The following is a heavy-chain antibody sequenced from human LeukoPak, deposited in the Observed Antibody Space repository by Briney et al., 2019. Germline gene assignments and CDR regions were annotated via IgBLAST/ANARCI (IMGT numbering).Heavy chain of an antibody. CDR1: GGSISSSSYY. CDR2: IYYSGST. J-gene: IGHJ4*02. D-gene: IGHD4-11*01. CDR3: ASLYSNGGY. V-gene: IGHV4-39*01. Sequence: SETLSLTRTVSGGSISSSSYYWGWIRQPPGKGLEWIGSIYYSGSTYYNPSLKSRVTISVDTSKNQFSLKLSSVTAADTAVYYCASLYSNGGYWGQGTLVTVSS.